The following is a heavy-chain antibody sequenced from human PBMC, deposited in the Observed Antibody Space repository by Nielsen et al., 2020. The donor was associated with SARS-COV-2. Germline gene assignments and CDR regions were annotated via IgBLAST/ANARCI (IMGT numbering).Heavy chain of an antibody. Sequence: ASVKVSCKASGYTFTSYYMHWVRQAPGQGLEWMGIINPSGGSTSYAQKFQGRVTMTRDTSTSTAYMELRSLKSDDTAVYYCARDALRYFDWFFVDSFDLWGQGTMVTVSS. CDR2: INPSGGST. CDR3: ARDALRYFDWFFVDSFDL. V-gene: IGHV1-46*01. CDR1: GYTFTSYY. D-gene: IGHD3-9*01. J-gene: IGHJ3*01.